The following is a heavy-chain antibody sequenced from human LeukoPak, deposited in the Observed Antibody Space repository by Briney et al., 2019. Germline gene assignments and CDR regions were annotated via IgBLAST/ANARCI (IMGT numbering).Heavy chain of an antibody. D-gene: IGHD4-17*01. Sequence: GRSLRLYCSGSGVSFDTYSMNWVRQAPGRGLEWISYISTRALTIYYADSVKGRFTISRDNANNLLYLQMNSLRAEDTAVYYCAREPVTTGFDLWGQGTLVTVSS. CDR3: AREPVTTGFDL. J-gene: IGHJ5*02. CDR1: GVSFDTYS. V-gene: IGHV3-48*01. CDR2: ISTRALTI.